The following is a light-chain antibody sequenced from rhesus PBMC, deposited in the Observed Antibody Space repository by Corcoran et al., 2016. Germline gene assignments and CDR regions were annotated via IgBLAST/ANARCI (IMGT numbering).Light chain of an antibody. CDR3: QQYNDWPLT. Sequence: EIVLTQSPATLSLSPGERVTLSCRASQSVSSSLAWYPQKPGQVPRPLRYDASRKATGIPERFSGSGSGTDFTLTISSLEPEDLTAYYCQQYNDWPLTFGGGTKVEIK. V-gene: IGKV3-42*03. CDR1: QSVSSS. CDR2: DAS. J-gene: IGKJ4*01.